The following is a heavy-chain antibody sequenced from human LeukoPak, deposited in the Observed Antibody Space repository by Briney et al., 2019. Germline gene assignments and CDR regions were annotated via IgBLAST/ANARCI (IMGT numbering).Heavy chain of an antibody. J-gene: IGHJ4*02. CDR2: IKQDGSEK. CDR1: GFTFSSYW. V-gene: IGHV3-7*03. CDR3: AKHPRIAADGTLIN. Sequence: GGSLRLSCAASGFTFSSYWMTWVRQAPGKGLEWVANIKQDGSEKYYVDSVKGRFTISRDNAKNSLYLQMNSLRAEDTAVYFCAKHPRIAADGTLINWGQGTLVTVSS. D-gene: IGHD6-25*01.